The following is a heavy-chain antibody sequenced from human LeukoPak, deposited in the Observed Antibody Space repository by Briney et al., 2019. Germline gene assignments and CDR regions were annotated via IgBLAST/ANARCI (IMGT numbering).Heavy chain of an antibody. V-gene: IGHV3-49*03. CDR2: IRSKAYGGTT. CDR1: GFTFGDYA. Sequence: PGGSLRLSCTASGFTFGDYAMSWFRQAPGKGLEWVGFIRSKAYGGTTEYAASVKGRFTISRDDSKSIAYLQMNSLKTEDTAVYYCTRDISSDTAGVVAYPHTFRSSWFDPWGQGTLVTVSS. J-gene: IGHJ5*02. D-gene: IGHD5-18*01. CDR3: TRDISSDTAGVVAYPHTFRSSWFDP.